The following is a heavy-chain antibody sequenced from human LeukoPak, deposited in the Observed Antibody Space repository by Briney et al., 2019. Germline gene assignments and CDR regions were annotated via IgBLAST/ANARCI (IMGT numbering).Heavy chain of an antibody. Sequence: GGSLRLSCAASGFPFSTYSMNWVRQAPGKGLEWVSYISGSSETIYYADSVKGRFTISRDNAKNSLYLQMNSLRDEDTAVYYCARTPPTAGLTTIGVGSDYWGQGTLVTVSS. J-gene: IGHJ4*02. V-gene: IGHV3-48*02. CDR1: GFPFSTYS. D-gene: IGHD4-11*01. CDR2: ISGSSETI. CDR3: ARTPPTAGLTTIGVGSDY.